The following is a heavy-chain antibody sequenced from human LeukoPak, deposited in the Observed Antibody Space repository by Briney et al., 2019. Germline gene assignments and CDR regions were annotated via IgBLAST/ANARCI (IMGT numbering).Heavy chain of an antibody. V-gene: IGHV1-69*13. CDR1: GGTFSSYA. D-gene: IGHD3-22*01. Sequence: ASVKVSCRASGGTFSSYAISWVRQAPGQGLEWMGGIIPIFGTANYAQKFQGRVTITADESTSTAYMELSSLRPEDTAVYYCAANYYDSSGYYYENDYWGQGTLVTVSS. CDR3: AANYYDSSGYYYENDY. CDR2: IIPIFGTA. J-gene: IGHJ4*02.